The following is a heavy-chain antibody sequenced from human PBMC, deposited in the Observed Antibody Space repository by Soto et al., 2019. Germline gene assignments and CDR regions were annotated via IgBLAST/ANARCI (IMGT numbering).Heavy chain of an antibody. Sequence: QLQLQESGPGLVKPSETLSLTCTVSGGSISSSSYYWGWIRQPPGKGLEWIGSIYYSGSTYYNPSLTSRVTMSVDTSKNQFSLKLSSVTAADTAVYYCARHDSGEQYRDLGLRESDAFDIWGQGTMVTVSS. D-gene: IGHD1-26*01. V-gene: IGHV4-39*01. CDR1: GGSISSSSYY. CDR3: ARHDSGEQYRDLGLRESDAFDI. CDR2: IYYSGST. J-gene: IGHJ3*02.